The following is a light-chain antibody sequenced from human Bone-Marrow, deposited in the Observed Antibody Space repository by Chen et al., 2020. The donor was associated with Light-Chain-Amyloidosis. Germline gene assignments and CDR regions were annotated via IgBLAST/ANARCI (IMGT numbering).Light chain of an antibody. V-gene: IGLV3-25*03. Sequence: SYALTLPPSVSVSPGQTARITCSGDDLPTKYAYWYQQKPGQAPVLVIHRDTERPSGISERFSGSSSATTATLTISGVQAEDEADYHCQSADSSGTYEVIFGGGTKLTVL. CDR3: QSADSSGTYEVI. J-gene: IGLJ2*01. CDR2: RDT. CDR1: DLPTKY.